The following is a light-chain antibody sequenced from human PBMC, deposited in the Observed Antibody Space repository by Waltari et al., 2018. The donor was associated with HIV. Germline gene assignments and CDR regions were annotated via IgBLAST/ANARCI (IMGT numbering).Light chain of an antibody. CDR1: QSISGW. J-gene: IGKJ1*01. V-gene: IGKV1-5*03. CDR2: KAS. CDR3: QQYNSYPWT. Sequence: DIQMTQSPSTLSASVGDRVTLTCRASQSISGWLAWYQQKPGKAPNLLIYKASSLESGVPSRFSGSGSGTEFTLTISSLQPDDFATYYCQQYNSYPWTFGQGTKVEIK.